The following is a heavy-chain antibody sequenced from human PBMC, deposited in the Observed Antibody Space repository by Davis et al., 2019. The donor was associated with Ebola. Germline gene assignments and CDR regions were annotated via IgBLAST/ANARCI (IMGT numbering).Heavy chain of an antibody. CDR1: GFTFSSYG. J-gene: IGHJ4*02. Sequence: GGSLRLSCAASGFTFSSYGMHWVRQAPGKGLEWVAVISYDGSNKYYADSVKGRFTISRDNSKNTLYLQMNSLRAEDTAVYYCARSPNPIVVVPAAMIHWGQGTLVTVSS. CDR3: ARSPNPIVVVPAAMIH. CDR2: ISYDGSNK. V-gene: IGHV3-30*03. D-gene: IGHD2-2*01.